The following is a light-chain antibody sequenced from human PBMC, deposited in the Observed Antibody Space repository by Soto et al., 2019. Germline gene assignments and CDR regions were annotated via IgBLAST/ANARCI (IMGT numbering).Light chain of an antibody. CDR1: QDIRSW. CDR2: AAS. J-gene: IGKJ2*01. V-gene: IGKV1-12*01. Sequence: DIRMTQSPSSVSASVGDRVTITCRASQDIRSWLTWYQQKPGKAPKLLIYAASTLQSGVPSRFSGSGSGTVFTLTINSLQPEDFATYYCQQANAFPHTFGQGTKLEIK. CDR3: QQANAFPHT.